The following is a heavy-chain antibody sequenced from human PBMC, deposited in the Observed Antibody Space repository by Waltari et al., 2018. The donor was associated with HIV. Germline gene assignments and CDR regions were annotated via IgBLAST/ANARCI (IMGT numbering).Heavy chain of an antibody. Sequence: QVQLVESGGGVVQPGRSLRLSCAASGFTFRNLAMHGVRQTPGKGLEWVAVIWHDGSNKYYADSVKGRFTISRDNSKNTLYLQMNSLRPEDTAMYYCATVRMVTTWYFENWGQGTLVSVSS. V-gene: IGHV3-33*08. CDR2: IWHDGSNK. CDR1: GFTFRNLA. J-gene: IGHJ4*02. D-gene: IGHD4-17*01. CDR3: ATVRMVTTWYFEN.